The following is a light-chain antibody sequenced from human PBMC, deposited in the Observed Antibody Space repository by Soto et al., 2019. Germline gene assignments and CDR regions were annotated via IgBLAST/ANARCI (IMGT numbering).Light chain of an antibody. Sequence: DIPMTQSPSPLSASVRDRVTITCQASQDISNNLSWYQQKPGKAPKLLIYDASSVQPGVPSRFSGSGSGTDFTFTISSLQPEDVASYYCQQYDNLPLTFGGGTKVDLK. CDR3: QQYDNLPLT. J-gene: IGKJ4*01. V-gene: IGKV1-33*01. CDR2: DAS. CDR1: QDISNN.